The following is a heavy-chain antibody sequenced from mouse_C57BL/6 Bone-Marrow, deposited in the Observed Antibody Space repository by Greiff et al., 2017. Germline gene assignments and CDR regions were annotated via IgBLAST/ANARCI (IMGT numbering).Heavy chain of an antibody. CDR2: ILPGSGST. V-gene: IGHV1-9*01. J-gene: IGHJ3*01. D-gene: IGHD2-2*01. CDR1: GYTFTGYW. Sequence: QVQLQQSGAELVKPGASVKLSCKASGYTFTGYWIEWVKQRPGHGLEWIGEILPGSGSTNYNEKFKGKATFTADTSSSTAYMQLSSLTTEDSAVYYGAREMGYDFGFAYWGQGTLVTVSA. CDR3: AREMGYDFGFAY.